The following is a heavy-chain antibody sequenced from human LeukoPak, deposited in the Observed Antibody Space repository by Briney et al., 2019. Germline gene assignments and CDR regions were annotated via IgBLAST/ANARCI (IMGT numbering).Heavy chain of an antibody. CDR2: INHSGST. J-gene: IGHJ4*02. V-gene: IGHV4-34*01. Sequence: SETLSLTCAVYGGSFSGYYWSWIRQPPGKGLEWIGEINHSGSTNYNPSLKSRVTISVDTSKNQFSLKLSSVTAADTAVYYCARGTCYDSSGYRFDYWGQGTLVTVSS. CDR3: ARGTCYDSSGYRFDY. D-gene: IGHD3-22*01. CDR1: GGSFSGYY.